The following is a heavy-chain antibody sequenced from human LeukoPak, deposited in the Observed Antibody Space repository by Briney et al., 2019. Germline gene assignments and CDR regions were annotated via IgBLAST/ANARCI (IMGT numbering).Heavy chain of an antibody. CDR1: GYTFTSYG. CDR3: ARSRADYYDSSGYYFPWFDP. J-gene: IGHJ5*02. Sequence: ASVKVSCEASGYTFTSYGISWVRQAPGQGLEWMGWISAYNGNTNYAQKLQGRVTMTTDTSTSTAYMELRSLRSDDTAVYYCARSRADYYDSSGYYFPWFDPWGQGTLVTVSS. D-gene: IGHD3-22*01. CDR2: ISAYNGNT. V-gene: IGHV1-18*01.